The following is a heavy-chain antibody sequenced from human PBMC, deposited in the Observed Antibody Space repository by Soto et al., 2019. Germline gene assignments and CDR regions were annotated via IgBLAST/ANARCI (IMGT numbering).Heavy chain of an antibody. CDR3: ARSGGNDVYYYMDV. Sequence: SETLSLTCGVSGDSITSDGYSWSWLRQPPGKGLEWIGYIHYTGATLFNPSLESRLTISRDTSKNQFSLKMTSVTAADTAVYFCARSGGNDVYYYMDVWGQGTTVTVSS. CDR2: IHYTGAT. D-gene: IGHD1-1*01. V-gene: IGHV4-30-2*01. CDR1: GDSITSDGYS. J-gene: IGHJ6*02.